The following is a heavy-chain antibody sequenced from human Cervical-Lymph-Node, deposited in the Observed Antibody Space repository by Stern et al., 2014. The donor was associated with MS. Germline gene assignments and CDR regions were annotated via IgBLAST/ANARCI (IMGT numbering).Heavy chain of an antibody. V-gene: IGHV3-21*01. J-gene: IGHJ4*02. D-gene: IGHD3-22*01. CDR2: ISSRSTYI. CDR1: GFTFSSYS. Sequence: EVQLVESGGGLVKPGGSLRLSCAASGFTFSSYSMNLVRQAPGKGLEWVSSISSRSTYIYYADSVKGRFTISRDNAKNSLYLQMNSLRAEDTAVYYCARESYFYYSSGYDYWGQGTLVTVSS. CDR3: ARESYFYYSSGYDY.